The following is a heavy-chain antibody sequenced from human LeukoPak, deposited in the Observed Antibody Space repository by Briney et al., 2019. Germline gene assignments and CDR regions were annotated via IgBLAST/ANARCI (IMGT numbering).Heavy chain of an antibody. CDR1: GFTFSNYA. Sequence: GGSLRLSCAASGFTFSNYAMNWVRQAPGKGLEWVSTITGSGDTTYYADSVKGRFTISRDNSKNTLYLQMNVLRAEDTAVYYCAKAKTQAMVLPGNYWGQGTIVTVSS. V-gene: IGHV3-23*01. CDR3: AKAKTQAMVLPGNY. D-gene: IGHD5-18*01. CDR2: ITGSGDTT. J-gene: IGHJ4*02.